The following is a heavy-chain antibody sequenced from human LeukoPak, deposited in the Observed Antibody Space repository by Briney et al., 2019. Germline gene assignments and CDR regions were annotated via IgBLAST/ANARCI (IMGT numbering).Heavy chain of an antibody. CDR1: GFTFSDYY. V-gene: IGHV3-11*04. J-gene: IGHJ4*02. CDR2: ISSSGSTI. D-gene: IGHD3-9*01. Sequence: GGSLRLSCAASGFTFSDYYMSWIRQAPGKGLEWVSYISSSGSTIYYADSVKGRFTISRDNAKNSLYLQMNSLRAEDTAVYYCAYYDILTGYYFGPAGEDFDYWGQGTLVTVSS. CDR3: AYYDILTGYYFGPAGEDFDY.